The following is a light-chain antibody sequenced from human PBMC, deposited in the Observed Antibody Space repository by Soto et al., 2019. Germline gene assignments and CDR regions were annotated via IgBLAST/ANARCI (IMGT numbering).Light chain of an antibody. J-gene: IGLJ1*01. Sequence: QSALTQPASVSGSPGQSITISCTGTGSDVGAYNYVSWYQQHPDKAPKLMIYDVSDRPSGVSNRFSGSKSGNTASLTISGLQAEDEADYYCTSFTSSSTLYVFGAGPKVTVL. CDR3: TSFTSSSTLYV. CDR2: DVS. V-gene: IGLV2-14*01. CDR1: GSDVGAYNY.